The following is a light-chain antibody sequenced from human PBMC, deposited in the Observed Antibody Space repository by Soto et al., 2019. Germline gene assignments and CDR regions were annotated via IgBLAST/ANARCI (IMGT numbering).Light chain of an antibody. CDR3: QQTYSSPLT. J-gene: IGKJ4*01. CDR2: AAS. V-gene: IGKV1-39*01. CDR1: QSISTY. Sequence: DIQVTQSPSSLSASVGDRVTITCRASQSISTYLNWYQQKPGKAPEVLIHAASKLQSGVPSRFSGGGSETHFTLSISNLQPEDFATYYCQQTYSSPLTFGGGTKVDIK.